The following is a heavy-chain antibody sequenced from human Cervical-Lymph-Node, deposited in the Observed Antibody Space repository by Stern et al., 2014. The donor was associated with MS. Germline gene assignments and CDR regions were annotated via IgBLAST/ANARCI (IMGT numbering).Heavy chain of an antibody. Sequence: EVQLLESGGGLVQPGGSLRLSCAASGFTFSSYAMHWVRQAPGKGLEYVSVISSNGGSSYYANSVKGRFTISRDNYKNTLYLHMGSLRVEDMAVYYCARGVTYCGGDCYGWYFDLWGRGTMVTVSS. CDR1: GFTFSSYA. D-gene: IGHD2-21*02. CDR2: ISSNGGSS. J-gene: IGHJ2*01. CDR3: ARGVTYCGGDCYGWYFDL. V-gene: IGHV3-64*01.